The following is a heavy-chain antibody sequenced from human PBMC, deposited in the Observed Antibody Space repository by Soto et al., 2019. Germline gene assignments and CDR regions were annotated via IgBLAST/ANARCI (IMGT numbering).Heavy chain of an antibody. CDR1: GYTFTSYA. CDR3: ARESQGIYYYYGMDV. CDR2: INAGNGNT. V-gene: IGHV1-3*01. Sequence: VASVKVSCKASGYTFTSYAMHWVRQAPGQRLEWMGWINAGNGNTKYSQKFQGRVTITRDTSASTAYMELSSLRSEDTAVYYCARESQGIYYYYGMDVWGQGTTVTVSS. J-gene: IGHJ6*02. D-gene: IGHD1-20*01.